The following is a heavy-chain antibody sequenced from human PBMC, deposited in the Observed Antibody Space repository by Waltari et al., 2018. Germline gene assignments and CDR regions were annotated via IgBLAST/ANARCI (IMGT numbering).Heavy chain of an antibody. D-gene: IGHD3-3*01. CDR2: IKPNRGGT. CDR3: ARGYDFWSGYWFYGMDV. CDR1: GYTFTGFY. J-gene: IGHJ6*02. Sequence: QVQLVQSGAEVKKPGASVKVSCKASGYTFTGFYMHWVRQAPGQGLEWVGGIKPNRGGTNYAQKFQGRVTMTRDTSISTAYMELSRLRSDDTAVYYCARGYDFWSGYWFYGMDVWGQGTTVTVSS. V-gene: IGHV1-2*02.